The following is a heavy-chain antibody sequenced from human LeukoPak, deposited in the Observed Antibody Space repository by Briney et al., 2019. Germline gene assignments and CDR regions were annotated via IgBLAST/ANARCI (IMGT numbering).Heavy chain of an antibody. D-gene: IGHD5-12*01. CDR2: IYTSGST. CDR1: GGSISSYY. J-gene: IGHJ4*02. Sequence: SETLSLTCTVSGGSISSYYWSWIRQPPGKGREWIGYIYTSGSTNYNPSLKSRVTISVDTSKNQFSLKLSSVTAADTAVYYCARARRGYSGYDYAFDYWGQGTLVTVSS. CDR3: ARARRGYSGYDYAFDY. V-gene: IGHV4-4*09.